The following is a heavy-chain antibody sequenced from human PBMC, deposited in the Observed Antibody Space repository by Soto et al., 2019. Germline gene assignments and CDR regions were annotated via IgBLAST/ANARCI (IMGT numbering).Heavy chain of an antibody. Sequence: GGSLRLSCAASGFTASSNYMRWVRQAPGKGLEWVSVIYSVGSTYYADSVKGRFTISRDNYKNTVYLQMNSLRAEDTAVYYCARGATTLVTHLDYWGQGTLVTVSS. V-gene: IGHV3-53*01. CDR1: GFTASSNY. CDR2: IYSVGST. J-gene: IGHJ4*02. CDR3: ARGATTLVTHLDY. D-gene: IGHD4-17*01.